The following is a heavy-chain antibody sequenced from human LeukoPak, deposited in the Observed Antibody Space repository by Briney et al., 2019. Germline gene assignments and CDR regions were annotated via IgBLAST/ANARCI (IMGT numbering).Heavy chain of an antibody. CDR1: EGTFSSYA. D-gene: IGHD6-19*01. CDR3: AREYSSGEFDY. J-gene: IGHJ4*02. CDR2: IIPIFGTA. Sequence: EASVKVSCKASEGTFSSYAISWVRQAPGQGLEWMGRIIPIFGTANYAQKFQGRVTITTDESTSTAYMELSSLRSEDTAVYYCAREYSSGEFDYWGQGTLVTVSS. V-gene: IGHV1-69*05.